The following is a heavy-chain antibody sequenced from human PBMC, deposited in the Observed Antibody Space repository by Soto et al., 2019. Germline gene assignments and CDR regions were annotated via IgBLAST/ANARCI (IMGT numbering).Heavy chain of an antibody. J-gene: IGHJ6*02. Sequence: QVQLVQSGAEVKKPGASVKVSCKASGYTFTSYAMHWVRQAPGQRLEWMGWMNAGNGNTKYSPKFQGRVTITRDTSASTAYMELSSLRSEDTAVYYCARGSLGYSSGWSTWYYGIDVWGQGTTVTVSS. CDR3: ARGSLGYSSGWSTWYYGIDV. CDR1: GYTFTSYA. CDR2: MNAGNGNT. V-gene: IGHV1-3*01. D-gene: IGHD6-19*01.